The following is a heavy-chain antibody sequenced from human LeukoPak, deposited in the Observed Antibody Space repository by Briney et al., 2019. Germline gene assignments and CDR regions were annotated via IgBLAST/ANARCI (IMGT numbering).Heavy chain of an antibody. J-gene: IGHJ4*02. CDR2: IYSDNT. CDR1: GFTVSSNS. D-gene: IGHD6-6*01. Sequence: GGSLRLSCTVSGFTVSSNSMSWVRQAPGKGLEWVSFIYSDNTHYSDSVKGRFTISRDNSKKILYLQMNSLRAEDTARYYCAKGHFASSSFFDYWGPGTVVTVSS. CDR3: AKGHFASSSFFDY. V-gene: IGHV3-53*01.